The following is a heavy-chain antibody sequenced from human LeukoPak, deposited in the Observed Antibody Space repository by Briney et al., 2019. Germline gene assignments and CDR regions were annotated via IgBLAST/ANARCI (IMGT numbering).Heavy chain of an antibody. Sequence: SETLSLTCAVYGGSFSGYYWSWIRQPPGKGLEWIGEINHSGSTNYNPSLKSRVTISVDTSKNQFSLKLSSVTAADTAVYYCARGPPPWEYCSSTSCYRYVWFDPWGQGTLVTVSS. D-gene: IGHD2-2*01. V-gene: IGHV4-34*01. CDR3: ARGPPPWEYCSSTSCYRYVWFDP. CDR2: INHSGST. CDR1: GGSFSGYY. J-gene: IGHJ5*02.